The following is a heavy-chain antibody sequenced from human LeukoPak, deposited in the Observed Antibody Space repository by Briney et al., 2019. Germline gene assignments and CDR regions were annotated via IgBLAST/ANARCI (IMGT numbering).Heavy chain of an antibody. Sequence: PGGSLRLSCAASGFTFSTYDMHWVRQAPGKGLEWVAVISYDGSRNYYADSVKGRFTISRDNSKNTLYLQMNSLRAEDTAIYYCAKDVQSTPYYYYGMDVWGQGTTVTVSS. CDR3: AKDVQSTPYYYYGMDV. D-gene: IGHD2-15*01. CDR1: GFTFSTYD. J-gene: IGHJ6*02. CDR2: ISYDGSRN. V-gene: IGHV3-30*18.